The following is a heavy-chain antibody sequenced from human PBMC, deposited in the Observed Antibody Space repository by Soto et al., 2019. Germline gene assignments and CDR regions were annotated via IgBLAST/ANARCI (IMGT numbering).Heavy chain of an antibody. CDR1: GYTFTNYG. J-gene: IGHJ4*02. V-gene: IGHV1-18*01. CDR2: ISAYNGNT. CDR3: ARVRQLVGYFDF. Sequence: ASVKVSCKASGYTFTNYGITWVRQAPGQGLEWMGWISAYNGNTHYTQRLQGRVTMTTDTSTSTAYMELRGLRSDDTAVYYCARVRQLVGYFDFWGPGALVTVSS. D-gene: IGHD6-6*01.